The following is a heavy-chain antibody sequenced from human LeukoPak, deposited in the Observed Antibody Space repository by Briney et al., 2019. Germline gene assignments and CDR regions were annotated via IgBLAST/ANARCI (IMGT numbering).Heavy chain of an antibody. CDR2: ISSSSSYI. Sequence: GGSLRLSCAASGFTFSSYWMHWVRQVPGKGLVWVSSISSSSSYIYYADSVKGRFTISRDNAKNSLYLQMNSLRAEDTAVYYCARDAYCGGDCYSPHDIWGQGTMVTVSS. CDR1: GFTFSSYW. V-gene: IGHV3-21*01. D-gene: IGHD2-21*02. J-gene: IGHJ3*02. CDR3: ARDAYCGGDCYSPHDI.